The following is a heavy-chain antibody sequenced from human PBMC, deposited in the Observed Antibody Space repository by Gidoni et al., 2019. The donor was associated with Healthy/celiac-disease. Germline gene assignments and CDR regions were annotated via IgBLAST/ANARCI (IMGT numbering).Heavy chain of an antibody. D-gene: IGHD2-2*01. CDR2: ISSSSSYI. Sequence: EVQLVESGGGLVKPGGSLRLSCAASGFTFRRYSMTWVRQAPGKGLEWVSSISSSSSYIYYADSVKGRFTISRDNAKNSLYLQMNSLRAEDTAVYYCARLGGDIVVVPAASDFDYWGQGTLVTVSS. CDR1: GFTFRRYS. V-gene: IGHV3-21*01. CDR3: ARLGGDIVVVPAASDFDY. J-gene: IGHJ4*02.